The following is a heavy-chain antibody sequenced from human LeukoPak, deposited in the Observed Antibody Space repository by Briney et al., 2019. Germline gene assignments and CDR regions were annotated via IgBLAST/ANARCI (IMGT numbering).Heavy chain of an antibody. CDR3: AKEYSSSSSIYYYYGMDV. CDR1: GFAFSSYG. D-gene: IGHD6-6*01. V-gene: IGHV3-30*18. CDR2: ISYDGSNE. Sequence: PGGSLRPSCAASGFAFSSYGMHWVRQAPGKGLEWGAVISYDGSNEYYADSVKGRLTISRDNSKNTLYLQMNSLRAEDTAVYYCAKEYSSSSSIYYYYGMDVWGQGTTVTVSS. J-gene: IGHJ6*02.